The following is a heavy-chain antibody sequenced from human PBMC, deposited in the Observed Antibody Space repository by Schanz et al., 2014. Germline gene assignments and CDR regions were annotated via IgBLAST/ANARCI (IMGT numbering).Heavy chain of an antibody. J-gene: IGHJ4*02. D-gene: IGHD5-12*01. Sequence: EVQLVESGGGWVQPGGSLRLSCAASGFTFSDYSMNWVRQAPGKGPEWVSAISGSGGSTYYADSVKGRFTISRDNSKNTLYLQMNSLRAEDTAVYYCARKVVATIGGYYDNWGQGTLVIVSS. CDR1: GFTFSDYS. CDR3: ARKVVATIGGYYDN. CDR2: ISGSGGST. V-gene: IGHV3-23*04.